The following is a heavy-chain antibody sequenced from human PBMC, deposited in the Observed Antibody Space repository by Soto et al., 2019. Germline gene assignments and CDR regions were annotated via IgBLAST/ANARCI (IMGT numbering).Heavy chain of an antibody. CDR1: GGSFSGYY. V-gene: IGHV4-34*01. D-gene: IGHD5-12*01. CDR2: INHSGST. CDR3: ARAGSGYGENWFDP. J-gene: IGHJ5*02. Sequence: SETLSLTCAVYGGSFSGYYWTWIRQPPGTGLEWMGEINHSGSTNYNPSLKSRVTISVDKSKNQFSLKLSSVTAADTAVYYCARAGSGYGENWFDPWGQGNLVTVSS.